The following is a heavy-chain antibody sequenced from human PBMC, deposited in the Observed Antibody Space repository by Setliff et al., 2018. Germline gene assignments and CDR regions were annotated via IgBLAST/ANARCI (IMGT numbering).Heavy chain of an antibody. CDR2: NSA. J-gene: IGHJ4*02. D-gene: IGHD1-7*01. CDR1: GYTFTNYG. Sequence: GASVKVSCKTSGYTFTNYGINWVRQAPGQGLEWMGWNSAYAQKFQGRVTMTTDTPTSTAYMELRSLRSDDTAVYYCARYITGTTPADYWGQGTLVTVSS. V-gene: IGHV1-18*01. CDR3: ARYITGTTPADY.